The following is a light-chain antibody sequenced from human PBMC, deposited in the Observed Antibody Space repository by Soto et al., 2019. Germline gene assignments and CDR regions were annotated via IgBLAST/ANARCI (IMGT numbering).Light chain of an antibody. CDR2: GNS. Sequence: QSVLTQPPSVSGAPGQRVTISCTGSSSNIGAGYDVHWYQRLPGTAPKLLIYGNSNRPSGVPDRFSGSKSGTSASLAITGLQAEDEADYYCQSYDSSLRVFGGGTKLTVL. V-gene: IGLV1-40*01. J-gene: IGLJ2*01. CDR3: QSYDSSLRV. CDR1: SSNIGAGYD.